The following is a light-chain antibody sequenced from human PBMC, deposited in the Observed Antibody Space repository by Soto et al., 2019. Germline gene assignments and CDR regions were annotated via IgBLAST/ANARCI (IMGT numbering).Light chain of an antibody. Sequence: EIVLTQSPDTLSLSPGERATLSCTASQSVSGSFLAWYQQKPGQAPRLLIYRASTRATGIPDRFTGSGSGTDFTLSISRLEPEDFAVYYCQQYESSPLTFGGGTKVEIK. V-gene: IGKV3-20*01. J-gene: IGKJ4*01. CDR1: QSVSGSF. CDR3: QQYESSPLT. CDR2: RAS.